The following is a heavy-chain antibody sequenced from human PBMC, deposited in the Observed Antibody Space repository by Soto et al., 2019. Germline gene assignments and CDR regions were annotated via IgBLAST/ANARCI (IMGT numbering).Heavy chain of an antibody. CDR1: GFTFSSYG. J-gene: IGHJ4*02. CDR2: IWYDGSNK. Sequence: QVQLVESGGGGVQPGSSLILSCAASGFTFSSYGMRWVRQAPGKGLEWVAVIWYDGSNKYYADSVKGRFTISRDNSKNTLYLQMNSLRAEDTAVYYCARELGDYSNDYCYWGQGTLVTVSS. D-gene: IGHD4-4*01. V-gene: IGHV3-33*01. CDR3: ARELGDYSNDYCY.